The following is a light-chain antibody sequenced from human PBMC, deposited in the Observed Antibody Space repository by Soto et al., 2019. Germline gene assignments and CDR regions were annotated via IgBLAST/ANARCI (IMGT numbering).Light chain of an antibody. V-gene: IGLV1-47*01. CDR2: RNN. CDR3: AAWDDSLRGV. J-gene: IGLJ1*01. CDR1: SSNIGSNY. Sequence: QSVLTQPPSASGTPGQRATISCSGSSSNIGSNYVYWYQQLPGTAPKLLIYRNNQRPSGVPDRFSGSKSGTSASLAISGLRSEDEADYYCAAWDDSLRGVFGTGTKLTVL.